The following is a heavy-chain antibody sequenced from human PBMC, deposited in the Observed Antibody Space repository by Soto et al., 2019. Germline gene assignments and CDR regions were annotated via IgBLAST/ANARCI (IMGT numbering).Heavy chain of an antibody. CDR3: SRGTYYPQSSGLHADY. J-gene: IGHJ4*02. CDR2: ISSDGNHQ. CDR1: GFMFNDYA. V-gene: IGHV3-30*03. Sequence: PGGSLRLSCATSGFMFNDYAMYWVRHAPGQGLEWVAMISSDGNHQFYVDNVRGRFTVSRDNSKNTLNLQMNSLRPEDTAVYYCSRGTYYPQSSGLHADYWGPGTVVTV. D-gene: IGHD3-22*01.